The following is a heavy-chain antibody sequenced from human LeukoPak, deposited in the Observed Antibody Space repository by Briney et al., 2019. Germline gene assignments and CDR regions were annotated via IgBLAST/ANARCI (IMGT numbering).Heavy chain of an antibody. J-gene: IGHJ4*02. D-gene: IGHD6-19*01. Sequence: GGSLRLSCAASGFTFSSYAMSWVRQAPGKGLEWVSAISGSDGRTYYADSVKGRFTISSDNSKNTLYLQMNSLRAEDTAIYYCAREKYSSGFFDYWGQGIHVTVSS. CDR2: ISGSDGRT. CDR3: AREKYSSGFFDY. V-gene: IGHV3-23*01. CDR1: GFTFSSYA.